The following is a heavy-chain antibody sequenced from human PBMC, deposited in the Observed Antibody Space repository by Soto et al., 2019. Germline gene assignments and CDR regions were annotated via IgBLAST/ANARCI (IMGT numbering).Heavy chain of an antibody. Sequence: EVQLVESGGGLVQPGRSLRLSCAASGFTFDDYAMHWVRQAPGKGLEWVSGISWNSGSIGYADSVKGRFTISRDNAKNSLYPQMTSLTAEDTALYYCAKDVGDTIFGVVISWGQGTLVTVSS. V-gene: IGHV3-9*01. CDR2: ISWNSGSI. J-gene: IGHJ4*02. CDR3: AKDVGDTIFGVVIS. D-gene: IGHD3-3*01. CDR1: GFTFDDYA.